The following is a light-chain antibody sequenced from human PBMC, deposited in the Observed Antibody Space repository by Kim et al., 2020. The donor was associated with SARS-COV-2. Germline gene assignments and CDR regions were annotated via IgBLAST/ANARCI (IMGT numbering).Light chain of an antibody. CDR1: NIQTLN. CDR2: KDS. J-gene: IGLJ3*02. CDR3: QVWDSGSWV. Sequence: SYELTQPLSVSVVLGQTARLTCGGNNIQTLNVHWDRQKPGQAPVLVMSKDSKRPSGIPERFSGSNSGNTATLTISTAQADDEADYYCQVWDSGSWVFGG. V-gene: IGLV3-9*01.